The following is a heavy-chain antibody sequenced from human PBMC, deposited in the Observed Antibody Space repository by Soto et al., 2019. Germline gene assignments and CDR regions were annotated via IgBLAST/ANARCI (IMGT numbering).Heavy chain of an antibody. J-gene: IGHJ6*02. CDR3: ARDLQLGLGYYYYGMDV. CDR1: GFTFSSYS. CDR2: ISSSSSTI. V-gene: IGHV3-48*02. Sequence: GGSLRLSCAASGFTFSSYSMNWVRQAPGKGLEWVSYISSSSSTIYYADSVKGRFTISRDNAKNSLYLQMNSLRDEDTAVYYCARDLQLGLGYYYYGMDVWGQGTTVTVSS. D-gene: IGHD5-18*01.